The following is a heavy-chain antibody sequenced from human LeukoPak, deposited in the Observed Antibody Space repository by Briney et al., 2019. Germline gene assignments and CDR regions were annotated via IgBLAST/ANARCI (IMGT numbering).Heavy chain of an antibody. V-gene: IGHV3-30*04. CDR1: GFTFSSYA. CDR3: ARSQLPHNYYYYGVDV. J-gene: IGHJ6*02. Sequence: GRSLRLSCAASGFTFSSYAMHWVRQAPGKGLEWVAVISYDGSIKYYADSVKGRFTISRDNSKNTLFLQMNSLRAEDTAVYYCARSQLPHNYYYYGVDVWGQGTTVTVS. D-gene: IGHD2-2*01. CDR2: ISYDGSIK.